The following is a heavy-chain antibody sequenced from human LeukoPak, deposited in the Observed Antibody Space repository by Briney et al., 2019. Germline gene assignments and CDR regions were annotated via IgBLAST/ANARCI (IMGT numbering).Heavy chain of an antibody. V-gene: IGHV3-21*01. D-gene: IGHD6-13*01. Sequence: GGSLRLSCAASGFTFSSYSMNWVRQAPGKGREWGSSIISSSSYIYYADSVKGRFTISRDNAKNSLYLQMNSLRAEDTAVYYCARGEIAAFDYWGQGTLVTVSS. CDR1: GFTFSSYS. CDR2: IISSSSYI. CDR3: ARGEIAAFDY. J-gene: IGHJ4*02.